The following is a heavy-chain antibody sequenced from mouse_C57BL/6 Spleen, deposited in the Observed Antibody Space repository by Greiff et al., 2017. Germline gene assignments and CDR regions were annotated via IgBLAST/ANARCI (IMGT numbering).Heavy chain of an antibody. J-gene: IGHJ4*01. CDR1: GFTFSDYG. D-gene: IGHD2-2*01. CDR2: ISSGSSTI. Sequence: EVQRVESGGGLVKPGGSLKLSCAASGFTFSDYGMHWVRQAPEKGLEWVAYISSGSSTIYYADTVKGRFTISRDNAKNTLFLQMTSLRSEDTAMYYCASTMVTKGRMDYWGQGTSVTVSS. V-gene: IGHV5-17*01. CDR3: ASTMVTKGRMDY.